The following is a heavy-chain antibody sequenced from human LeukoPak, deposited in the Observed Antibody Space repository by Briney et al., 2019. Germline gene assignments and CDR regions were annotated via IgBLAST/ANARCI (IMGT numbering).Heavy chain of an antibody. Sequence: SETLSLTCTVSGGSISSYYWSWIRQPPGKGLKWIGYIYYSGSTNYNPSLKSRVTISVDTSKNQFSLTLSSVTAADTAVYYCARAFPAAGTDYWGQGTLVTVSS. V-gene: IGHV4-59*01. CDR1: GGSISSYY. J-gene: IGHJ4*02. CDR2: IYYSGST. D-gene: IGHD6-13*01. CDR3: ARAFPAAGTDY.